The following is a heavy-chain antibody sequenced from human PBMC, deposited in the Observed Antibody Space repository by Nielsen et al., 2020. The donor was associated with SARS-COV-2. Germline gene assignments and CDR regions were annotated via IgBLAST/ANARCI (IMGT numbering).Heavy chain of an antibody. D-gene: IGHD6-13*01. CDR1: GFSFSIHA. J-gene: IGHJ3*02. V-gene: IGHV3-64D*08. Sequence: GGSLRLSCSASGFSFSIHAMHWVRQAPGKGLEFVSVINSRGDKRYYAGSVEDRFTISRDNSKNTLYLEMSRLRPEDTAVYYCVNCRTSWLDDDLDDIWGQGTMVTVSA. CDR2: INSRGDKR. CDR3: VNCRTSWLDDDLDDI.